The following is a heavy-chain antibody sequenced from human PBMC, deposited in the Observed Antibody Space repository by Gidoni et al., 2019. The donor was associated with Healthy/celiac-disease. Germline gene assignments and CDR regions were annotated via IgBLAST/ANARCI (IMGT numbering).Heavy chain of an antibody. Sequence: QVQLVQSRAEVKKPGSSVKVSCKASGGTFSSYAISWLRQATGQGLEWMGGIIPSFGTANYAQKFQGRVTMTADESTSTAYMELSSLRSEDTAVYYCAREYIAVGYGMDVWGQGTTVTVSS. CDR1: GGTFSSYA. J-gene: IGHJ6*02. V-gene: IGHV1-69*01. CDR3: AREYIAVGYGMDV. CDR2: IIPSFGTA. D-gene: IGHD6-19*01.